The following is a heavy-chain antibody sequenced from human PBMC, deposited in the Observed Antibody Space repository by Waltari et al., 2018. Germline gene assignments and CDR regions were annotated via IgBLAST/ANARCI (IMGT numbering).Heavy chain of an antibody. D-gene: IGHD3-3*01. CDR2: IYYSGST. V-gene: IGHV4-39*01. CDR3: ARRGTIFGVVTLAFDI. CDR1: GGSISSSSYY. Sequence: QLQLQESGPGLVKPSETLSLTCTVSGGSISSSSYYWGWIRQPPGKGLEWIGSIYYSGSTYYNPSLKSRVTISVDTSKNQFSLKLSSVTAADTAVYYCARRGTIFGVVTLAFDIWGQGTMVTVSS. J-gene: IGHJ3*02.